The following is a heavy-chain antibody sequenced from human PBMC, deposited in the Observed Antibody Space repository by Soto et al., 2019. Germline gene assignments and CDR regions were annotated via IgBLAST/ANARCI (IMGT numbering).Heavy chain of an antibody. CDR3: TRGPGGPDGPGDY. CDR1: GYTFTSYA. D-gene: IGHD2-15*01. J-gene: IGHJ4*02. V-gene: IGHV1-3*01. CDR2: INAGNGNT. Sequence: QVQLVQSGAEVKKPGASVKVSCKASGYTFTSYAMHWVRQAPGQRLEWMGWINAGNGNTKYSQKFQGRVTITRDTXASTAYMELSSLRSEDTALYYCTRGPGGPDGPGDYWGQGTLVTVSS.